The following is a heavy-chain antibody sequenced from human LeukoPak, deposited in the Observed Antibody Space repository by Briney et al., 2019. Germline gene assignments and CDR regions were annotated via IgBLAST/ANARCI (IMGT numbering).Heavy chain of an antibody. V-gene: IGHV3-30-3*01. CDR2: ISYDGSNK. CDR1: GFTFSSYA. D-gene: IGHD7-27*01. Sequence: PGRSLRLSCAASGFTFSSYAMHWVRQAPGKGLEWVAVISYDGSNKYYADSVKGRFTISRDNARNSLYVQMNSLRAEDTALYYCARGPLTGSMLGDFDYWGQGTLVTVSS. CDR3: ARGPLTGSMLGDFDY. J-gene: IGHJ4*02.